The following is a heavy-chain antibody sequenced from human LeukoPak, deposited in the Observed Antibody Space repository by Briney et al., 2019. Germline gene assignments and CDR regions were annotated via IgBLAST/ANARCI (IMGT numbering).Heavy chain of an antibody. J-gene: IGHJ3*01. CDR1: RFTFSSYW. D-gene: IGHD1-26*01. Sequence: QPGGSLRLSCAASRFTFSSYWMHWVRQAPGKGLVWVSRIDTDGSTTTYADSVKGRFTISRDNAKNTLYLQVNSLRAEDTAVYYCARTMGSKNAFDLWGQGTMVTVSS. V-gene: IGHV3-74*01. CDR3: ARTMGSKNAFDL. CDR2: IDTDGSTT.